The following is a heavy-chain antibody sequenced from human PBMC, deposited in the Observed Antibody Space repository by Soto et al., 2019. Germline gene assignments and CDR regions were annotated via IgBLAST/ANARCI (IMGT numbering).Heavy chain of an antibody. Sequence: QVQLVESGGGVVQPGRSLRLSCAASGFTFSTYGMNWVRQAPGTGLEWVAVIWYDGSHKDYADSVKGRFTISRDNSTNTLYLQMNSLRVEDTGVYYCSRAVGRFDYWGQGTLVAVSS. CDR3: SRAVGRFDY. V-gene: IGHV3-33*01. J-gene: IGHJ4*02. D-gene: IGHD1-26*01. CDR1: GFTFSTYG. CDR2: IWYDGSHK.